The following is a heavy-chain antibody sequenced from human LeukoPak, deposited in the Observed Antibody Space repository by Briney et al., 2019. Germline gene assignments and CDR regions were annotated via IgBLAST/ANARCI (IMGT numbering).Heavy chain of an antibody. CDR1: GYSFTTYW. V-gene: IGHV5-51*01. D-gene: IGHD3-10*01. CDR2: IYPGDSDI. J-gene: IGHJ4*02. Sequence: PGESLKISCKGSGYSFTTYWIVWVRQMPGKGLEWMGIIYPGDSDIRYSPSFEGQVTMSADKSISTAYLQWSSLRASDTAMHYCAAKYYYGSGSFPTSFDYWGQGTLVTVSS. CDR3: AAKYYYGSGSFPTSFDY.